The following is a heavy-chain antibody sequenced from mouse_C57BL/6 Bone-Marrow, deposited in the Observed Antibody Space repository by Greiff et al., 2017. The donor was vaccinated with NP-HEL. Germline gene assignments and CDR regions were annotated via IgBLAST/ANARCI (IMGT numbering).Heavy chain of an antibody. CDR3: ARHYSNPFAY. J-gene: IGHJ3*01. D-gene: IGHD2-5*01. V-gene: IGHV1-50*01. Sequence: VQLQQPGAELVKPGASVKLSCKASGYTFTSYWMQWVKQRPGQGLEWIGEIDPSDSDPNYNQKFKGKATLTVDTSSSTAYMQLSSLISEDSAVYYCARHYSNPFAYWGQGTGVTVSA. CDR1: GYTFTSYW. CDR2: IDPSDSDP.